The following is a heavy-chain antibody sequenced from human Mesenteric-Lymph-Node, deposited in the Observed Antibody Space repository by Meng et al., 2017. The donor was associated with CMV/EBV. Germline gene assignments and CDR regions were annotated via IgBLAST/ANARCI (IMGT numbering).Heavy chain of an antibody. Sequence: GGSLRLSCAASGFTFSSYSMNWVRQAPGKGLEWVSSISSSSSYIYYADSVKGRFTISRDNAKNSLYLQMNSLRAEDTAVYYCARKVNDFWSGYFHYYYYGMDVWGQGTTVTVSS. CDR1: GFTFSSYS. V-gene: IGHV3-21*01. D-gene: IGHD3-3*01. CDR2: ISSSSSYI. CDR3: ARKVNDFWSGYFHYYYYGMDV. J-gene: IGHJ6*02.